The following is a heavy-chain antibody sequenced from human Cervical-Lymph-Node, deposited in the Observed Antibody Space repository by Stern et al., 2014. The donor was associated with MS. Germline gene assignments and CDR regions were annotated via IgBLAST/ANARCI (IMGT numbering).Heavy chain of an antibody. V-gene: IGHV1-69*01. CDR2: IITAFGTT. J-gene: IGHJ5*02. D-gene: IGHD6-13*01. Sequence: VQLEESGAEVKMPGSSVKVSCKASGGTFIRHSFSWVRQAPGQGLEWMGGIITAFGTTKYAEKFQGRVNITADESTSMAYMELTSLRPEDTAVYYCARGPSTSWYSALNWFDPWGQGTLVTVSS. CDR3: ARGPSTSWYSALNWFDP. CDR1: GGTFIRHS.